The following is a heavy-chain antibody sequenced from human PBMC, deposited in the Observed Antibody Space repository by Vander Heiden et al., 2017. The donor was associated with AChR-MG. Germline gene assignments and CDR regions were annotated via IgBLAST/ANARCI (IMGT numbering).Heavy chain of an antibody. J-gene: IGHJ3*01. CDR3: AHHVPGAWGAFDV. CDR1: GFSLSTTAEG. Sequence: QITLKASGPTVIKPTQTLTLTCSLSGFSLSTTAEGVGWIRQPPGKALEWLAIIYWNDDRRYSPSLINRLTVTKDTSKNQVILTMANMDPVDTATYYCAHHVPGAWGAFDVWDQGTTVTVSS. D-gene: IGHD3-16*01. CDR2: IYWNDDR. V-gene: IGHV2-5*01.